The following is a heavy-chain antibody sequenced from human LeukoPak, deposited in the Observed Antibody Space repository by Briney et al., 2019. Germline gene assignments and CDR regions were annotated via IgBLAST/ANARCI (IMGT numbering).Heavy chain of an antibody. CDR3: ARGYTSAWDRAFDF. V-gene: IGHV3-7*01. CDR1: GFTFSSYW. CDR2: IKQDGSEK. Sequence: RSGGSLGLSCAASGFTFSSYWMSWVRQAPGKGLEWVANIKQDGSEKYYVDSVKGRFTISRDNAKNSLYLQMNSLRAEDTAVYYCARGYTSAWDRAFDFWGQGTMVTVSS. D-gene: IGHD6-19*01. J-gene: IGHJ3*01.